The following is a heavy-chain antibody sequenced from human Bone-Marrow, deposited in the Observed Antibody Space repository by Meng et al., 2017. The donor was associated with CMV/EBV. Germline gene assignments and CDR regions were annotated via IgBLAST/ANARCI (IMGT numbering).Heavy chain of an antibody. Sequence: SETLSLTCTVSGGSISSYYWSWIRQPPGKGLEWIGYIYYSGSTYYNPSLKSRVTISVDTSKNQFSLKLSSVTAADTAVYYCARVRNFGSSSPYYFDYWGQGTLVTVSS. D-gene: IGHD6-6*01. CDR2: IYYSGST. V-gene: IGHV4-59*08. J-gene: IGHJ4*02. CDR1: GGSISSYY. CDR3: ARVRNFGSSSPYYFDY.